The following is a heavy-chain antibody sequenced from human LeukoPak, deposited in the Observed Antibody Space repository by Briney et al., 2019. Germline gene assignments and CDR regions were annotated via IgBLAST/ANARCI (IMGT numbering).Heavy chain of an antibody. Sequence: GGSLRLSCAASGFTFINFGMSWVRQAPGKGLEWVSGFADKAIYYADSVEGRFIISRDNYKDTLSLQMNSLRAEDTAVYYCARRLKTTVAEFYFDYWGQGTLVTVSS. CDR2: FADKAI. D-gene: IGHD6-19*01. J-gene: IGHJ4*02. CDR1: GFTFINFG. V-gene: IGHV3-23*01. CDR3: ARRLKTTVAEFYFDY.